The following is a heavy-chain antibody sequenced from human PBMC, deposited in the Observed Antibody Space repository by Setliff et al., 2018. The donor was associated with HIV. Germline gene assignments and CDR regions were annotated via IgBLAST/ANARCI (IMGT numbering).Heavy chain of an antibody. CDR1: GGSFSGYY. CDR2: INHSGST. J-gene: IGHJ3*02. Sequence: SETLSLTCAVYGGSFSGYYWSWIRQPPGKGLEWIGEINHSGSTNYNPSLKSRVTISVDTSKNQFSLELSSVTAADTAAYYCARDLHIVVVTAFHDAFDIWGQGTMVTVSS. V-gene: IGHV4-34*01. CDR3: ARDLHIVVVTAFHDAFDI. D-gene: IGHD2-21*02.